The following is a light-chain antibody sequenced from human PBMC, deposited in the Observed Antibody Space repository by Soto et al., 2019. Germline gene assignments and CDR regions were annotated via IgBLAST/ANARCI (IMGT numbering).Light chain of an antibody. CDR2: KAS. Sequence: IQLTHSLSTVSGSLGDRVTITCRASQTISSWLALYQQKPGKAPKLLIYKASTLKSGVPSRFSGSGSGTEFTLTISSLQPDDFATYYCQHYNSYSEAFGQGT. V-gene: IGKV1-5*03. J-gene: IGKJ1*01. CDR3: QHYNSYSEA. CDR1: QTISSW.